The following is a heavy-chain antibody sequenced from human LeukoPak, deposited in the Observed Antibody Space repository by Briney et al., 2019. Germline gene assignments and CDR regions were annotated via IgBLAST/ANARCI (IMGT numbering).Heavy chain of an antibody. Sequence: GRSLRLSCAASGFTFSSYAMHWVRQAPGKGLEWVAVISYDGSNKYYADSVKGRFTISRDNSKNTLYLQMNSLRAEDTAVYYCARDSRDGYNWYLDYWGQGTLVTVSS. CDR1: GFTFSSYA. V-gene: IGHV3-30-3*01. CDR3: ARDSRDGYNWYLDY. D-gene: IGHD5-24*01. J-gene: IGHJ4*02. CDR2: ISYDGSNK.